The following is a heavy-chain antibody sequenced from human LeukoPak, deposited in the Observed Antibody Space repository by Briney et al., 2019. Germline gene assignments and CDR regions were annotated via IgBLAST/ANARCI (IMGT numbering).Heavy chain of an antibody. CDR3: AKGLDWFPPDY. CDR2: IGATQTYI. CDR1: GFTFATYT. V-gene: IGHV3-21*04. D-gene: IGHD3-9*01. J-gene: IGHJ4*02. Sequence: PGGSLRLSCTGAGFTFATYTFNWVRQAPGKGLEWVASIGATQTYIYYADSVKGRFTVSRDNAEKSVYLQMNSLRAEDTALYYCAKGLDWFPPDYWGQGTLVTVSS.